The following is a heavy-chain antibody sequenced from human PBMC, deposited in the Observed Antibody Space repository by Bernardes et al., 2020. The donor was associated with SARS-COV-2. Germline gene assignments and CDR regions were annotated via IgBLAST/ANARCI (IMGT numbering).Heavy chain of an antibody. CDR2: IYHRGTT. J-gene: IGHJ6*02. CDR3: ARARDGMDV. CDR1: GGSISSNNW. Sequence: SEPLSLTCAVSGGSISSNNWWSCVRQSPGKGLEWIGEIYHRGTTNYNPSLKSRVTISVDKSKNHFSLKLSSVTAADTAVYYCARARDGMDVWGQGTTVTVSS. V-gene: IGHV4-4*02.